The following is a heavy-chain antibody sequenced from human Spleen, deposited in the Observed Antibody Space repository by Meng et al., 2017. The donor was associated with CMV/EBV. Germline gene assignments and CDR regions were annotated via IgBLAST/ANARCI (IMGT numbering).Heavy chain of an antibody. Sequence: ASVKVSCKASGYTFTAHYFHWVRQAPGQGLEWMGWIHPHRGDTNYAQQFQGRVTLTRDTSINTGYMELTRLTSDDTAVYYCARDGGSYPDYWGQGTLVTVSS. CDR1: GYTFTAHY. J-gene: IGHJ4*02. CDR2: IHPHRGDT. CDR3: ARDGGSYPDY. V-gene: IGHV1-2*02. D-gene: IGHD1-26*01.